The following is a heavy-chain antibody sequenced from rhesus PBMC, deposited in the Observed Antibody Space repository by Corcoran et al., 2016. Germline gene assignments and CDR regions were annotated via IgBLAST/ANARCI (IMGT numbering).Heavy chain of an antibody. Sequence: EVKLVQSGAEVKKPGAYAKISCKDSGYTFTDYYLHWVRQAPGKGLDWIGLVETEDGEAIHAQKFQDRVTITSDTSTDTIYIELSSLRSDDTAVYYCAIGYIMGDSWGQAVVVTVSS. CDR3: AIGYIMGDS. CDR1: GYTFTDYY. V-gene: IGHV1-111*02. J-gene: IGHJ6*01. D-gene: IGHD1-1*01. CDR2: VETEDGEA.